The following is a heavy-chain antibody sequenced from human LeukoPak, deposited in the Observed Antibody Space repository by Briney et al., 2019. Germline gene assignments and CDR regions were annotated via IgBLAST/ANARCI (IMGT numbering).Heavy chain of an antibody. J-gene: IGHJ4*02. D-gene: IGHD2-2*02. CDR3: ARVPYCSSTSCYILDY. CDR1: GFTFSSYA. CDR2: ISYDGSNN. V-gene: IGHV3-30-3*01. Sequence: GRSLRLSCAAPGFTFSSYAMHWVRQAPGKGLEWVAVISYDGSNNYYADSVKGRFTISRDNSKNTLYLQMNSLRAEDTAVYYCARVPYCSSTSCYILDYWGQGILVSVSS.